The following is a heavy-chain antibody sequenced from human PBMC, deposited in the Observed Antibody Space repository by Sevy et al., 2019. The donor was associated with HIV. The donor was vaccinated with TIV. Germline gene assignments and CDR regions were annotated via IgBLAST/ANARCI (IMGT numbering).Heavy chain of an antibody. J-gene: IGHJ4*02. CDR3: ATTNDYYDSSGYPFDY. V-gene: IGHV1-24*01. D-gene: IGHD3-22*01. Sequence: ASVKVSCKVSGYTLTEFSMHWVRQAAGKGLEWMGTFDPEDGETIYAQKFQGRVTMTEDTSTDTASMELSSLRSEDTAVYYCATTNDYYDSSGYPFDYWGQGTLVTVSS. CDR1: GYTLTEFS. CDR2: FDPEDGET.